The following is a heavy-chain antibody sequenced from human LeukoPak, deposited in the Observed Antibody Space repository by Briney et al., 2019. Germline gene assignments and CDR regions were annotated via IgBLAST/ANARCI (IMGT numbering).Heavy chain of an antibody. J-gene: IGHJ4*02. D-gene: IGHD6-25*01. CDR1: GFTFSDYW. Sequence: PGGSLRLSCAASGFTFSDYWMHWVRQAPGKGLEWVANINQDGSQKYYVDSVKGRFTISRDNAKNSLYLQMNSLRAEDTAVYYCARALAAAGSYWGQGTLVTVSS. V-gene: IGHV3-7*01. CDR2: INQDGSQK. CDR3: ARALAAAGSY.